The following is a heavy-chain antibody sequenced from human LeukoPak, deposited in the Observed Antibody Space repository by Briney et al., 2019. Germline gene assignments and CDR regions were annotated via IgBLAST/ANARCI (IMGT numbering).Heavy chain of an antibody. CDR3: ARDLPQGQARMGV. CDR1: GFTFSSYG. J-gene: IGHJ6*02. Sequence: PGGSLRLSCAASGFTFSSYGMHWVRQAPGKGLEWVAVIWYDGSNKYYADSVKGRFTISRDNSKNTLYLQMNSLRAEDTAVYYCARDLPQGQARMGVWGQGTTVTVSS. V-gene: IGHV3-33*01. CDR2: IWYDGSNK.